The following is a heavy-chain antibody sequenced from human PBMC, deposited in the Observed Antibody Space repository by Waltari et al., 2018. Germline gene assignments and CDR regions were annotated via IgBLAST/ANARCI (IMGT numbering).Heavy chain of an antibody. CDR3: ARYGEVPASYFFDY. J-gene: IGHJ4*01. CDR1: GQSCLGYF. CDR2: IHYSGST. D-gene: IGHD2-21*01. V-gene: IGHV4-34*01. Sequence: QVQLHQWGAGQLKPSETLSLTCAVSGQSCLGYFCSWIRQSPGKGLEWLGSIHYSGSTNYNPTLESRLSLSVDTTKKRFSLSLTSVTAADAALYFCARYGEVPASYFFDYWGQGTLVTVSS.